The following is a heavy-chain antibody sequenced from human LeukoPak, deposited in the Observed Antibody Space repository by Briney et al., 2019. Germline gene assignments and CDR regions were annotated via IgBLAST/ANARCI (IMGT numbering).Heavy chain of an antibody. CDR2: ISYDGSKK. V-gene: IGHV3-30-3*01. D-gene: IGHD1-26*01. CDR1: GFTFSTEP. J-gene: IGHJ2*01. Sequence: GGSLRLSCAASGFTFSTEPMHWVRQAPGKGLEWVAAISYDGSKKYYADSVKGRFTISRDNPENTLHLQMNSLSAEDTAVYYCARGSYGTWGYFDLWGRGTLVTVSS. CDR3: ARGSYGTWGYFDL.